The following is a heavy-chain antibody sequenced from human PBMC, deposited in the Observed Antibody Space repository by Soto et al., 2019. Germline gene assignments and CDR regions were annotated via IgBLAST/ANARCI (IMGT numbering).Heavy chain of an antibody. CDR1: GGSISSGGYS. J-gene: IGHJ5*02. CDR3: ASYYSAAGGGCFDP. CDR2: IYHSGKT. V-gene: IGHV4-30-2*01. Sequence: QLQLQESGSGLVKPSQTLSLTCAVSGGSISSGGYSWSWIRQPPGKGLEWIGYIYHSGKTYYNPSLKSRVTMSADRSKNQFSLKLSSVTAADTAVYYCASYYSAAGGGCFDPWGQGTLVTVSS. D-gene: IGHD6-13*01.